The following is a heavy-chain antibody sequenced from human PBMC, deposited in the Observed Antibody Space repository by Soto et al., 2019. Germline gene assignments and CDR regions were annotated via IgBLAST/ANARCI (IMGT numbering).Heavy chain of an antibody. CDR1: GVTFSSYE. Sequence: PGGSLRLSCAASGVTFSSYEMNWVRQAPGKGLEWVSYISSSGSTIYYADSVKGRFTISRDNAKTSLYLQMNSLRAEDTAVYYCARDLLDHDYGDYLGYYYYGMDVWGQGTTVTVSS. D-gene: IGHD4-17*01. CDR2: ISSSGSTI. CDR3: ARDLLDHDYGDYLGYYYYGMDV. J-gene: IGHJ6*02. V-gene: IGHV3-48*03.